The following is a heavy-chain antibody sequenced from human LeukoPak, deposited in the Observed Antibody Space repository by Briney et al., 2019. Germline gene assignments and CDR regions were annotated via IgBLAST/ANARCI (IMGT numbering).Heavy chain of an antibody. CDR2: IYPGDSDT. V-gene: IGHV5-51*01. J-gene: IGHJ4*01. CDR3: ARRSRYCSSASCYNFDY. D-gene: IGHD2-2*02. CDR1: GYSFTIYW. Sequence: GESLKISCKGSGYSFTIYWIGWVRQMPGKGLEWMGIIYPGDSDTRYSPSFQGQVTNSADKSVSTAYLQWSSLKASDTAMYYCARRSRYCSSASCYNFDYWGQGTLVTVSS.